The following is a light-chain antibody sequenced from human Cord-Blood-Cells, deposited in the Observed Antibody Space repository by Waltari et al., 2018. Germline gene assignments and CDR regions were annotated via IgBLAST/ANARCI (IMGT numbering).Light chain of an antibody. Sequence: QSALTQPASVSGSPGQAINIPCTGTSSDGGGYNYVSWNQKHPGKAPKLTVYDVSNRPSGVSNRFSGSKSGNTASLTISGLQAEDEADYYCSSYTSSSTLVFGGGTKLTVL. J-gene: IGLJ3*02. V-gene: IGLV2-14*01. CDR3: SSYTSSSTLV. CDR2: DVS. CDR1: SSDGGGYNY.